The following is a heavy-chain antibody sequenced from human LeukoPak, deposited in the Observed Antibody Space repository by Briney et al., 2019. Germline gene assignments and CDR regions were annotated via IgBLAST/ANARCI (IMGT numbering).Heavy chain of an antibody. CDR3: ARDFQRSLLWFGELLNKSLNWLDP. Sequence: GASVKVSCKASGYTFTGYYMHWVRQAPGQGLEWMGWINPNSGGTNYAQKFQGRVTMTRDTSISTAYMELSRLRSDDTAVYYCARDFQRSLLWFGELLNKSLNWLDPWGQGTLVTVSS. CDR2: INPNSGGT. D-gene: IGHD3-10*01. CDR1: GYTFTGYY. J-gene: IGHJ5*02. V-gene: IGHV1-2*02.